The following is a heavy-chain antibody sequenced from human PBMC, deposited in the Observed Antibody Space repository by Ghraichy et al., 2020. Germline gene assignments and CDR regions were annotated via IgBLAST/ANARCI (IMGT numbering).Heavy chain of an antibody. CDR1: GFTFASYW. Sequence: GGSLRLSCAASGFTFASYWMNWVRQAPGKGLEWVAIIKQDGSEKYYVDSVKGRFTISRDNTKNSLLLQMDSLRAEDTAVYFCAGGTGFLIDQWGQGTLVTVSS. CDR2: IKQDGSEK. V-gene: IGHV3-7*03. J-gene: IGHJ4*02. D-gene: IGHD3/OR15-3a*01. CDR3: AGGTGFLIDQ.